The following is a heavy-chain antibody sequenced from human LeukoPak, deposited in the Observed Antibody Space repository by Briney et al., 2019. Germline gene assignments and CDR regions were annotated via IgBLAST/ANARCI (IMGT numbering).Heavy chain of an antibody. D-gene: IGHD1-26*01. CDR2: INPNSGGT. V-gene: IGHV1-2*06. CDR3: ARLRGSYYRAFDY. CDR1: GYTLTGYY. Sequence: ASVKVSCKASGYTLTGYYMHWVRQAPGQGLEWMGRINPNSGGTNYAQKFQGRVTMTRDTSISTACMELSRLRSDDTAVYYCARLRGSYYRAFDYWGQGTLVTVSS. J-gene: IGHJ4*02.